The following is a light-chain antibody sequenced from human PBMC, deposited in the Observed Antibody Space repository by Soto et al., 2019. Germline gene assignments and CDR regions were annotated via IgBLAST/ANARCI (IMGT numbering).Light chain of an antibody. J-gene: IGKJ1*01. Sequence: EIVLTQSPATLSLSPGERATLSCRASRSVSTYLAWYQQKPGRSPRLVLYATSNRGAGIPDRFSASGSGTNFTLTISRLEPEDFALYYCHQYHRLPRTFGQGTQVEVK. CDR3: HQYHRLPRT. CDR1: RSVSTY. CDR2: ATS. V-gene: IGKV3-20*01.